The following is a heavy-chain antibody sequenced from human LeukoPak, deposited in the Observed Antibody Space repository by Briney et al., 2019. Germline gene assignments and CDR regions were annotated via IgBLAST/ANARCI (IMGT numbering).Heavy chain of an antibody. D-gene: IGHD2-15*01. J-gene: IGHJ5*02. CDR1: GYTFTGYY. V-gene: IGHV1-2*06. CDR2: INPNSGGT. Sequence: ASVKVSCKASGYTFTGYYMHWVRQAPGQGLEWMGRINPNSGGTNYAQKFQGRVTMTRDTSISTAYMELSRLRSDDTAVYYCVREMLGYCSGGSCAFDPWGQGTLVTVSS. CDR3: VREMLGYCSGGSCAFDP.